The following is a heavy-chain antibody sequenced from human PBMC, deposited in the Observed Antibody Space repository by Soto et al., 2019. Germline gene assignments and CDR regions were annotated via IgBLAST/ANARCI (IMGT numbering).Heavy chain of an antibody. CDR2: LSGSGGTT. Sequence: EVELLESRGGLVQPGGSLRLSCSASGFNFNNYAMNWVRQAPGKGLEWVSVLSGSGGTTYYSDSVSGRFIISRDNSKNMLFLQMNSLRADDTAIYYCAKSLNFVGVIPNFDHWGQGTLVTVSS. CDR1: GFNFNNYA. V-gene: IGHV3-23*01. J-gene: IGHJ4*02. D-gene: IGHD3-16*02. CDR3: AKSLNFVGVIPNFDH.